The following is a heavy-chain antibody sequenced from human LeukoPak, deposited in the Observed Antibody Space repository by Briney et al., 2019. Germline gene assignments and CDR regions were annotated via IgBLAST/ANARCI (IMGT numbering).Heavy chain of an antibody. Sequence: PGGSLRLSCAASGFTFSSYGMHWVRQAPGKGLEWVAVISYDGSNKYYADSVKGRFTISRDNSKNTLYLQMNSLRAEDTAVYYCATGALNVLRYSDLFTIDYWGQGTLVTVSS. D-gene: IGHD3-9*01. CDR1: GFTFSSYG. V-gene: IGHV3-30*03. CDR3: ATGALNVLRYSDLFTIDY. J-gene: IGHJ4*02. CDR2: ISYDGSNK.